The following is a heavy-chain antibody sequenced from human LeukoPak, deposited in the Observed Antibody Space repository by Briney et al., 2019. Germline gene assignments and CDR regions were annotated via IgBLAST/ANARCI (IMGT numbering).Heavy chain of an antibody. CDR1: GGSISSGGYY. V-gene: IGHV4-31*03. CDR3: ARAYYGSGSYYKGAFDI. CDR2: IYYSGST. D-gene: IGHD3-10*01. Sequence: SETLSLTCTVSGGSISSGGYYCSWIRQHPGKGLEWIGYIYYSGSTYYNPSLKSRVTISVDTSKNQFSLKLSSVTAADTAVYYCARAYYGSGSYYKGAFDIWGQGTMVTVSS. J-gene: IGHJ3*02.